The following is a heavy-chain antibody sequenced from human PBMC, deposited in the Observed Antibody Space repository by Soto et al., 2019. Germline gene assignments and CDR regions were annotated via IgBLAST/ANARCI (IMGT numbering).Heavy chain of an antibody. J-gene: IGHJ4*02. D-gene: IGHD3-10*01. V-gene: IGHV3-21*06. CDR3: AKIAGFGEYCSDY. Sequence: EVQLVESGGGLVKPGGSLRLSCAASGFTFSSYSMNWVRQAPGKGLEWVSYISSTSDYIDYADSVKGRFTISRDNAQNSLYLQMNSPRAEDTAVYYCAKIAGFGEYCSDYWGQGTVVTVSS. CDR2: ISSTSDYI. CDR1: GFTFSSYS.